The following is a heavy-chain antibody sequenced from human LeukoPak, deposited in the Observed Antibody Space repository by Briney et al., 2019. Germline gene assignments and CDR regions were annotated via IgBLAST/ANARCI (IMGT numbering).Heavy chain of an antibody. Sequence: SETLSLTCTVSGGSISSYYRSWIRQPPGKGLEWIGYIYYSGSTNYNPSLKSRVTISVDTSKNQFSLKLSSVTAADTAVYYCATSKGGYNWNYGAFDIWGQGTMVTVSS. CDR2: IYYSGST. CDR1: GGSISSYY. V-gene: IGHV4-59*01. D-gene: IGHD1-7*01. CDR3: ATSKGGYNWNYGAFDI. J-gene: IGHJ3*02.